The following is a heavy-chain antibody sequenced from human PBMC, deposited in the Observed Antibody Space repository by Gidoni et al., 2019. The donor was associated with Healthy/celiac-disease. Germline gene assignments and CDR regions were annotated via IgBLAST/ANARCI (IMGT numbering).Heavy chain of an antibody. V-gene: IGHV3-21*01. CDR2: ISSSSSYI. J-gene: IGHJ4*02. D-gene: IGHD2-2*01. Sequence: VSSISSSSSYIYYADSVKGRFTISRDNAKNSLYLQMNSLRAEDTAVYYCARNHPRVVVVPAANYWGQGTLVTVSS. CDR3: ARNHPRVVVVPAANY.